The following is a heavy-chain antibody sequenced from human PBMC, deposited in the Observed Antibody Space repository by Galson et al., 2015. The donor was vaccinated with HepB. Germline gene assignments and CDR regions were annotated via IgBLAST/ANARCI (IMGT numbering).Heavy chain of an antibody. V-gene: IGHV3-30*03. CDR2: ISYDGRNK. CDR1: GFTFSGYG. CDR3: ARIYGGNLIDY. D-gene: IGHD4/OR15-4a*01. J-gene: IGHJ4*02. Sequence: SLRLSCAATGFTFSGYGMHWVRQAPGKGLECVSAISYDGRNKYYANSVKGRFTISRDNSKNTLYLQMSSLRAEDTAVFYCARIYGGNLIDYWGQGTLVTVSS.